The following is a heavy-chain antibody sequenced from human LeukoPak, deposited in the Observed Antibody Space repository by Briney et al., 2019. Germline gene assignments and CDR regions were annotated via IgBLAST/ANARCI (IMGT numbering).Heavy chain of an antibody. CDR1: GYTFTSYA. D-gene: IGHD5-24*01. J-gene: IGHJ5*02. CDR2: INAGNGNT. V-gene: IGHV1-3*01. Sequence: GASVKVSCKASGYTFTSYAMHWVRQAPGQRLEWMGWINAGNGNTKYSQKFQGRVTITRDTSASTAYMELSSLRSEDTAVYYCAREKRLAMATINWFDPWGQGTLVTVSS. CDR3: AREKRLAMATINWFDP.